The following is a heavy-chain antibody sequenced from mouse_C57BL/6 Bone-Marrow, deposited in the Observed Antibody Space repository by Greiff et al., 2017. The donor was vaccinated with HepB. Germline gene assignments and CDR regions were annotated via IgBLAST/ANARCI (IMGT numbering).Heavy chain of an antibody. CDR3: TREAGVSWFAY. D-gene: IGHD4-1*01. J-gene: IGHJ3*01. CDR2: ISSGGDYI. Sequence: EVKLVESGEGLVKPGGSLKLSCAASGFTFSSYAMSWVRQTPEKRLEWVAYISSGGDYIYYADTVMGRFTISRDNARNTQYLQLSSLKSEDTAIYYCTREAGVSWFAYWGQGTLVTVSA. V-gene: IGHV5-9-1*02. CDR1: GFTFSSYA.